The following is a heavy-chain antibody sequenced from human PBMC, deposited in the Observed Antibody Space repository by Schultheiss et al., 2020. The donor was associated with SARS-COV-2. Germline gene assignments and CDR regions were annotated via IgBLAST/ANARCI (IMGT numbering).Heavy chain of an antibody. CDR2: VNAYNGNT. Sequence: ASVKVSCKASGGTFSSYAISWVRQAPGQGLEWMGWVNAYNGNTNYAQKLQGRVTMTTDTSTSTAYMELRSLRSEDTAVYYCARTIPGYSSSWPNWFDPWGQGTLVTVSS. J-gene: IGHJ5*02. D-gene: IGHD6-13*01. CDR3: ARTIPGYSSSWPNWFDP. CDR1: GGTFSSYA. V-gene: IGHV1-18*01.